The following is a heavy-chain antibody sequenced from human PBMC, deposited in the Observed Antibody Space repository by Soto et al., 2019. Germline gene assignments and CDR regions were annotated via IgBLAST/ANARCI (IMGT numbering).Heavy chain of an antibody. CDR1: GYTFTSYD. Sequence: GAAVKVSCKASGYTFTSYDINWVRQATGQGLEWMGWMNPNSGNTGYAQKFQGRVTMTRNTSISTAYMELSSLRSEDTAVYYCVREVAGTLSAFDIWGRGTMVTVSS. D-gene: IGHD6-19*01. V-gene: IGHV1-8*01. CDR3: VREVAGTLSAFDI. CDR2: MNPNSGNT. J-gene: IGHJ3*02.